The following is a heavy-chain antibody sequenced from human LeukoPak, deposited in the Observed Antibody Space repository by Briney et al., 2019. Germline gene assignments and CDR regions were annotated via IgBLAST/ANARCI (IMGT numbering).Heavy chain of an antibody. CDR2: ISAHNGNT. Sequence: ASVKVSCTASGYTFTSYGISWVRQAPGQGLEWMGWISAHNGNTNYAQKLQGRVTMTTDTSTSTAYMELRSLRSDDTAVYDCARTRIPLWFGELYYFDYWGQGTLVTVSS. D-gene: IGHD3-10*01. V-gene: IGHV1-18*01. CDR1: GYTFTSYG. CDR3: ARTRIPLWFGELYYFDY. J-gene: IGHJ4*02.